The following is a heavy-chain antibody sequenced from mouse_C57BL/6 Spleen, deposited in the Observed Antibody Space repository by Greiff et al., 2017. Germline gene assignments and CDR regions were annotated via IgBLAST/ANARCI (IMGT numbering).Heavy chain of an antibody. D-gene: IGHD2-3*01. CDR2: IYPRDGST. CDR3: ERDTYDDYNYYAMDY. J-gene: IGHJ4*01. Sequence: QVQLKQSDAELVKPGASVKISCKVSGYTFTDHTIYWMKQRPEKGLEWIGYIYPRDGSTKYTEKFKGKATLTADKSSSKTYMQLKSLTSEDSAVYFCERDTYDDYNYYAMDYWGQGTSVTVSS. CDR1: GYTFTDHT. V-gene: IGHV1-78*01.